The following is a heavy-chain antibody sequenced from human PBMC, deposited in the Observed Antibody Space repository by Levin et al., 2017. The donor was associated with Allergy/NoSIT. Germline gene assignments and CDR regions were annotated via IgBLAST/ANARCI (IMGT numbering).Heavy chain of an antibody. CDR2: INPNSGGT. Sequence: EASVKVSCKASGYTFTGYYMHWVRQAPGQGLEWMGWINPNSGGTNYAQKFQGRVTMTRDTSISTAYMELSRLRSDDTAVYYCAREGVVARYYYYGMDVWGQGTTVTVSS. D-gene: IGHD2-21*01. J-gene: IGHJ6*02. CDR1: GYTFTGYY. V-gene: IGHV1-2*02. CDR3: AREGVVARYYYYGMDV.